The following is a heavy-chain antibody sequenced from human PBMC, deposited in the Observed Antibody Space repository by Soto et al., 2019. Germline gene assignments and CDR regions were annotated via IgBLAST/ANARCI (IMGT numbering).Heavy chain of an antibody. Sequence: QVQLVQSGAEVKKPGASVKVSCKASGYTFTSYAMHWVRQAPGQRLEWMGWINAGNGNTKYSQKFQGRVTITRDTSASTAYMELSSLRSEDTAVHYCARGDGDYTYYGMDVWGQGTTVTVSS. D-gene: IGHD4-17*01. CDR1: GYTFTSYA. V-gene: IGHV1-3*01. CDR3: ARGDGDYTYYGMDV. CDR2: INAGNGNT. J-gene: IGHJ6*02.